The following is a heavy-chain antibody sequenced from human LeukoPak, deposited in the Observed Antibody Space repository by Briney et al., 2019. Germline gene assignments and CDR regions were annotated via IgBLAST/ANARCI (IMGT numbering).Heavy chain of an antibody. CDR1: GFTVSSNY. J-gene: IGHJ4*02. CDR3: AKDHLAGYSYGGYYFDY. CDR2: FHSSGST. Sequence: GGSLRLSCAASGFTVSSNYMTWVRQVPGKGLEWVSVFHSSGSTYYAHSVKGRFTISRDTSKNTLYLQMNSLRVEDTAVYYCAKDHLAGYSYGGYYFDYWGQGTLATASS. D-gene: IGHD5-18*01. V-gene: IGHV3-66*03.